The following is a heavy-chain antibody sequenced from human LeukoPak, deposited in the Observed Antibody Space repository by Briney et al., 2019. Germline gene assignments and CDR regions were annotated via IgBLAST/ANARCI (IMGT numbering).Heavy chain of an antibody. J-gene: IGHJ4*02. Sequence: ASVKVSCKASGYIFTKYSMNWVRQAPGQGFEWMGWISTNTGNPTYAQGFTGRFVFSLDTSVSTAYLQISSLKAEDTAVYYCARELVGATTSGDYWGQGTLVTVSS. CDR2: ISTNTGNP. D-gene: IGHD1-26*01. CDR3: ARELVGATTSGDY. CDR1: GYIFTKYS. V-gene: IGHV7-4-1*02.